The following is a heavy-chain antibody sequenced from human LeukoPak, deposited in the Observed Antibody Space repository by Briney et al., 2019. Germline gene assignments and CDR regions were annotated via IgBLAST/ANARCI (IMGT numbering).Heavy chain of an antibody. V-gene: IGHV4-39*01. CDR3: ARQGYSSSLYDY. CDR2: IYYSGST. J-gene: IGHJ4*02. Sequence: SETLSLTCTVSGGSISSSSYYWGWIRQPPGKGLEWIGRIYYSGSTYYNPSLKSRVTISVDTSKSQFSLKLSSVTAADTAVYYCARQGYSSSLYDYWGQGTLVTVSS. CDR1: GGSISSSSYY. D-gene: IGHD6-6*01.